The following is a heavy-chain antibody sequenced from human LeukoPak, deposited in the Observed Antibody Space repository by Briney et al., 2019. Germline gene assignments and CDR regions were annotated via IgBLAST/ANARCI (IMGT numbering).Heavy chain of an antibody. Sequence: GGSPRLSCAASGFTFSSYSMNWVRQAPGKGLEWVSYISSSSSTIYYADSVKGRFTISRDNAKNSLYLQMNSLRAEDTAVYYCARDLTTGVFDYWGQGTLVTVSS. D-gene: IGHD4-23*01. CDR1: GFTFSSYS. CDR3: ARDLTTGVFDY. CDR2: ISSSSSTI. J-gene: IGHJ4*02. V-gene: IGHV3-48*01.